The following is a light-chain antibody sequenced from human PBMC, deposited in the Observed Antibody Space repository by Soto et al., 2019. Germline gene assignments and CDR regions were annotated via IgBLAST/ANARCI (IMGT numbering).Light chain of an antibody. CDR3: QQYNNWPFT. CDR2: GAS. CDR1: QSVSSN. V-gene: IGKV3-15*01. Sequence: EIVMTQSPATLSVSPGERATLSCRASQSVSSNLAWYQQKPGQAPRLLIYGASTRATCIPARFSGSGSGTEFTLTISSLQSEDFAVYYCQQYNNWPFTFGPGT. J-gene: IGKJ3*01.